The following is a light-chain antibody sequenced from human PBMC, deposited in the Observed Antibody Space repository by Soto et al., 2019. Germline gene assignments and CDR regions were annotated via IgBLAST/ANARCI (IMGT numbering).Light chain of an antibody. J-gene: IGLJ2*01. Sequence: QSVLTQPPSVSAASGQKVTISCSGSCSNIGKNYVSWYQQLPGTAPKLLIYETNKRPSGIPDRFSGSKSGTSATLGISGLQTGDEADYYCGTWDTSLTVVLFGGGTKLTVL. V-gene: IGLV1-51*02. CDR1: CSNIGKNY. CDR3: GTWDTSLTVVL. CDR2: ETN.